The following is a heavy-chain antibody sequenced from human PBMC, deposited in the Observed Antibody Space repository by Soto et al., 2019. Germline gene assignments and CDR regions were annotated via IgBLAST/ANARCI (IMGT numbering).Heavy chain of an antibody. CDR2: IVVGIGNT. Sequence: SVKVSCKASGFTFTSSAVQWVRQARGQRLEWIGWIVVGIGNTNYAQKFQERVTITMDMSTSTAYMEVSSLRYEDTAVYYCAAEQLRGAFDIWGQGTMVTVSS. J-gene: IGHJ3*02. CDR1: GFTFTSSA. CDR3: AAEQLRGAFDI. V-gene: IGHV1-58*01. D-gene: IGHD6-6*01.